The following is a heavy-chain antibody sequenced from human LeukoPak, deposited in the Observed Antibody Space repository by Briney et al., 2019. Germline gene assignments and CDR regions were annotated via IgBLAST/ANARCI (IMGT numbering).Heavy chain of an antibody. CDR3: AKTVSGSGSYSNFDY. J-gene: IGHJ4*02. V-gene: IGHV3-23*01. CDR1: GFTFSSYA. D-gene: IGHD3-10*01. CDR2: ISGSGGST. Sequence: PGGSLRLSCAASGFTFSSYAMSWVRQAPGKGLEWVSAISGSGGSTYYADSVKGRFTISRDNSKNTLYLQMNSLRAEDTAVYYCAKTVSGSGSYSNFDYWGQGTLVTVSS.